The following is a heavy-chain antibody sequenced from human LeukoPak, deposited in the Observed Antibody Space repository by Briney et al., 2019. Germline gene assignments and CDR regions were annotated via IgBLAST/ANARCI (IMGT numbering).Heavy chain of an antibody. J-gene: IGHJ4*02. CDR3: AKARGYSYGLSFDY. CDR1: GFTFSSYT. V-gene: IGHV3-23*01. Sequence: GGSLRLSCAASGFTFSSYTINWVRQTSGKGLEWVSAISSAGTRTYYADSVKGRFTISRDNSKNTLYLQMNSLGAEDTALYYCAKARGYSYGLSFDYWGQGTLVTVSS. CDR2: ISSAGTRT. D-gene: IGHD5-18*01.